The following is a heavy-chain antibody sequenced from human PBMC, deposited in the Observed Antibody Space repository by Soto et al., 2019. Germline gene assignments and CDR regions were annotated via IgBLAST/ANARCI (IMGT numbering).Heavy chain of an antibody. V-gene: IGHV3-33*01. CDR1: GFTFSSYG. CDR2: IWYDGSNK. CDR3: ARDRGNKQWPNAFDI. Sequence: GGSLRLSCAASGFTFSSYGMHWVRQAPGKGLEWVAVIWYDGSNKYYADSVKGRFTISRDNSKNTLYLQMNSLRAEDTAVYYCARDRGNKQWPNAFDIWGQGTMVTVSS. D-gene: IGHD6-19*01. J-gene: IGHJ3*02.